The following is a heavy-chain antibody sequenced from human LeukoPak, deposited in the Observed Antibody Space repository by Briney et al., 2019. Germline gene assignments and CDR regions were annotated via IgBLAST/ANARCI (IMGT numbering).Heavy chain of an antibody. CDR2: IWYGGSNK. V-gene: IGHV3-33*06. CDR1: GFTFSSYG. D-gene: IGHD3-22*01. J-gene: IGHJ4*02. CDR3: AKVSDSSGYYATYYFDY. Sequence: PGGSLRLSCAASGFTFSSYGMHWVRQAPGKGLEWVAVIWYGGSNKYYADSVKGRLTISRDNSKNTLYLQMNSLRAEDTAVYYCAKVSDSSGYYATYYFDYWGQGTLVTASS.